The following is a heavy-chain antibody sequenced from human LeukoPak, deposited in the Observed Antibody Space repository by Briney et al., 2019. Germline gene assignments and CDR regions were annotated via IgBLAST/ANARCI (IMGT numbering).Heavy chain of an antibody. J-gene: IGHJ4*02. D-gene: IGHD4-23*01. Sequence: GGSLRLSCAASGFTFNNYWMSWVRQAPGKGLEWVANIKQDGREKYYVDSVKGRFTISRDNAKNSLYLQMNSLRAEDTAVYYCAREGLRWSFDYWGQGTLVTVSS. CDR2: IKQDGREK. V-gene: IGHV3-7*01. CDR1: GFTFNNYW. CDR3: AREGLRWSFDY.